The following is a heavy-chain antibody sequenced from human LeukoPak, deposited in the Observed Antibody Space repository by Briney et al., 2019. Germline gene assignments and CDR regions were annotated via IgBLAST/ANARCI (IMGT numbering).Heavy chain of an antibody. CDR1: GDSISSGDYY. J-gene: IGHJ4*02. CDR2: ISSSGST. Sequence: MASETLSLTCTVSGDSISSGDYYWSWIRQPAGKGLEWIGRISSSGSTNYNPSLKSRVTISEDTSKNQFSLKLSSVTAADTAVYYCARGASSRFEHWGQGTLVTVSS. D-gene: IGHD6-13*01. V-gene: IGHV4-61*02. CDR3: ARGASSRFEH.